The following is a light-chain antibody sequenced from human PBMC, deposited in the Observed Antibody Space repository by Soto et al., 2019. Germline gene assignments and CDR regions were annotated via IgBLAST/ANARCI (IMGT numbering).Light chain of an antibody. CDR2: GAS. CDR1: QSVSSSY. Sequence: DIVLTQSPGILSLSPWERDIVFCRASQSVSSSYFAWYQQKPGQAPRLLIYGASNRATGIPDRFSGGGTATDFTLTISRLEPEDFAVYYCQQYDESPLTFGGGTKVDIK. CDR3: QQYDESPLT. V-gene: IGKV3-20*01. J-gene: IGKJ4*01.